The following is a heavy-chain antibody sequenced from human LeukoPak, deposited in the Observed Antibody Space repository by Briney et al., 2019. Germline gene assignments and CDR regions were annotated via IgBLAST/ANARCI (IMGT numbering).Heavy chain of an antibody. V-gene: IGHV3-15*04. Sequence: GGSLRLSCEASGLNFNDAWMSWVRQAPGKGLEWVGHIESKTDGGTTDYAAPVKGRFTISRDDSKNALYVQMNNLKTEDTAVYYCTTLTPDMLTFNFDYWGQGILVTVSS. CDR3: TTLTPDMLTFNFDY. D-gene: IGHD3-9*01. J-gene: IGHJ4*02. CDR1: GLNFNDAW. CDR2: IESKTDGGTT.